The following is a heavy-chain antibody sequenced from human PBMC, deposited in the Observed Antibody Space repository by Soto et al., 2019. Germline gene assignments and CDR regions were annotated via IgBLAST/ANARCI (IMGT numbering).Heavy chain of an antibody. Sequence: QLQLQVSGPGLVKPSETLSLTCTVFGGSISSRGYYWGWIRQPPGKGLERTGTIYYSGSTYYNPSLKGRVTITVDTSKNQSSLKLSSVTAADTAVYYCATINWFDPWGQGTLVTVSS. CDR3: ATINWFDP. CDR2: IYYSGST. V-gene: IGHV4-39*01. CDR1: GGSISSRGYY. J-gene: IGHJ5*02.